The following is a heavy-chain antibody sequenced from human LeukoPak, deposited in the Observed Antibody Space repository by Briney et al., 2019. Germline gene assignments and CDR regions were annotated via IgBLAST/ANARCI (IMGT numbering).Heavy chain of an antibody. CDR1: GYTFTSYG. D-gene: IGHD3-16*01. CDR3: AIFGGGATKDDRLDY. V-gene: IGHV1-18*01. CDR2: ISAYNGNT. J-gene: IGHJ4*02. Sequence: ASVKVSCKASGYTFTSYGISWVRQAPGQGLEWMGWISAYNGNTNYAQKLQGRVTMTTDTSTSTAYMELRSLRSDDTAVYYCAIFGGGATKDDRLDYWGQGTLVTVSS.